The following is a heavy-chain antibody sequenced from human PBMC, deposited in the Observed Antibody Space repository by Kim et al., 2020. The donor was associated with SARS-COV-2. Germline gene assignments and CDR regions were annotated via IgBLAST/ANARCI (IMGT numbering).Heavy chain of an antibody. Sequence: GGSLRLSCAASGFTFSSYSMNWVRQAPGKGLEWVSSISSSSSYIYSADSVKGRFTISRDNAKNSLYLHMNSLRAEATAAYYCASAGLYYYDSSGYYPFD. CDR1: GFTFSSYS. V-gene: IGHV3-21*01. J-gene: IGHJ4*01. CDR3: ASAGLYYYDSSGYYPFD. CDR2: ISSSSSYI. D-gene: IGHD3-22*01.